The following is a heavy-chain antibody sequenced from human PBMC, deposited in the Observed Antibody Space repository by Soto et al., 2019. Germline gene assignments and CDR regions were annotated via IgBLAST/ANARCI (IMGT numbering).Heavy chain of an antibody. V-gene: IGHV5-10-1*01. CDR1: GYSFTSYW. J-gene: IGHJ4*02. Sequence: PGASLKISCKGSGYSFTSYWINWVRQMPGKGLEWMGRIDPSDSYTKYSPSFQGHVTISADKSISTAYLQWSSLKASDTAMYYCARKNGSSDAYWGQGTLVTVSS. CDR2: IDPSDSYT. D-gene: IGHD6-13*01. CDR3: ARKNGSSDAY.